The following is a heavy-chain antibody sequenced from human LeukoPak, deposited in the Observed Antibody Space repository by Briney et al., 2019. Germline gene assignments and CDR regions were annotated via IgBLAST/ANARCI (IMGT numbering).Heavy chain of an antibody. Sequence: GGSLRLSCAASGFTFSSYAMNWVRQAPGKGLEWVAVISYDGSNKYYADSVKGRFTISRDNSKNTLYLQMNSLRAEDTAVYYCASIVVQAGGMDVWGQGTTVTVSS. V-gene: IGHV3-30-3*01. CDR2: ISYDGSNK. CDR3: ASIVVQAGGMDV. CDR1: GFTFSSYA. D-gene: IGHD2-15*01. J-gene: IGHJ6*02.